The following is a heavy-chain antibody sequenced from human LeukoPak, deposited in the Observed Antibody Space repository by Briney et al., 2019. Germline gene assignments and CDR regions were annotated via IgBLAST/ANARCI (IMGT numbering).Heavy chain of an antibody. Sequence: SETLSLTCTVSGGSISSSSYYWGWIRQPPGKGLEWIGSIYYSGSTYYNPSLKSRVTISVDTSKNQFSLKLSSVTAADTAVYYCARDRWGDSSSWYYFDYWGQGTLVTVSS. CDR2: IYYSGST. CDR1: GGSISSSSYY. J-gene: IGHJ4*02. D-gene: IGHD6-13*01. V-gene: IGHV4-39*07. CDR3: ARDRWGDSSSWYYFDY.